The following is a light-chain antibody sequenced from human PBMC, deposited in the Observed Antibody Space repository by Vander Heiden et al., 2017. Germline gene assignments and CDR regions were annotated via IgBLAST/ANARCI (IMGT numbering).Light chain of an antibody. CDR2: NDN. CDR1: NIGSKS. V-gene: IGLV3-21*02. Sequence: SYVLTQPPSVSVAPGQTARIPCAGNNIGSKSVHWYEQKAGQAPVLVVYNDNVRPSGTPERFSGSNSGNTATLTITRVEAGDEADYYCQLWDSRNDHVVFGGGTELTVL. CDR3: QLWDSRNDHVV. J-gene: IGLJ2*01.